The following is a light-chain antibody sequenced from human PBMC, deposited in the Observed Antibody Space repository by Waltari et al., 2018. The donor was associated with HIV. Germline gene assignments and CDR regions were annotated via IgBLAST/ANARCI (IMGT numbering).Light chain of an antibody. Sequence: QSVLTQPPSVSGATGQRVTIPCTGSTSNIGADYDVHWYQQIPGTAPKLLISGNKNRPSGVPDRFSASKSGTSASLTITGLQAEDEADYFCQSYDITLSASVVFGGGTKLTVL. J-gene: IGLJ2*01. CDR1: TSNIGADYD. CDR2: GNK. V-gene: IGLV1-40*01. CDR3: QSYDITLSASVV.